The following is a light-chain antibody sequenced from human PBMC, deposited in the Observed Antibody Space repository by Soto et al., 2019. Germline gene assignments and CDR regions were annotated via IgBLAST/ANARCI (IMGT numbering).Light chain of an antibody. CDR2: GAS. CDR3: QQYDTFSYT. CDR1: QSVSSN. Sequence: IVLTQSPATLSVSPGERATLSCRASQSVSSNLAWHQQRPGQAPRLLIYGASTRATGVPARFSGGGSGTEFTLTITSLQSEDFAVYYCQQYDTFSYTFGQGTNLQIK. V-gene: IGKV3D-15*01. J-gene: IGKJ2*01.